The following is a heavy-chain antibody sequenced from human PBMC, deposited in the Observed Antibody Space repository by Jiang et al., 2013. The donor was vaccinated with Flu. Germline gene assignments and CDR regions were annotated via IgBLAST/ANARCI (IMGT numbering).Heavy chain of an antibody. V-gene: IGHV3-21*01. Sequence: LVKPGGSLRLSCAASGFTFSSYSMNWVRQAPGKGLEWVSSISSSSSYIYYADSVKGRFTISRDNAKNSLYLQMNSLRAEDTAVYYCARALLAYCGGDCYSPVDYWGQGTLVTVSS. D-gene: IGHD2-21*01. J-gene: IGHJ4*02. CDR2: ISSSSSYI. CDR3: ARALLAYCGGDCYSPVDY. CDR1: GFTFSSYS.